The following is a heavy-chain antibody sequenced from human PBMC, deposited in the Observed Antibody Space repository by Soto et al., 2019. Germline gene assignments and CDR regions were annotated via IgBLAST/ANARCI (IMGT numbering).Heavy chain of an antibody. J-gene: IGHJ4*02. V-gene: IGHV4-38-2*02. Sequence: PSETLSLTCDVSGVSIDSGYWWGWVRQPPGKGLEWIGSIYSGGNTYYHPSLRGRVTVSLDTSKNQFSLKLSSMTAADTAVYYCAREAVALVFWGPGTLVTVSS. D-gene: IGHD5-12*01. CDR3: AREAVALVF. CDR1: GVSIDSGYW. CDR2: IYSGGNT.